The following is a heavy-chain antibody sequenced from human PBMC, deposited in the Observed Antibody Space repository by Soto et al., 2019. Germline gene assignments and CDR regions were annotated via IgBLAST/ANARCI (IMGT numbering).Heavy chain of an antibody. Sequence: GGSLRLSCAASGFTFSSYITNWIRKPPGKGLAWVSSISTGSNYIFYAESVNGRLTISRDIANNSRDLPSNSLVADDTTVDSRPRAWDEDFEYWGQGTLGT. D-gene: IGHD1-26*01. V-gene: IGHV3-21*01. CDR2: ISTGSNYI. J-gene: IGHJ4*02. CDR1: GFTFSSYI. CDR3: PRAWDEDFEY.